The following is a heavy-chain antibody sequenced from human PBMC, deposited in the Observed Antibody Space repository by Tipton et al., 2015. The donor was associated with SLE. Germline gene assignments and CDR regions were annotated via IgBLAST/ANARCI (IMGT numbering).Heavy chain of an antibody. V-gene: IGHV3-48*01. Sequence: SLRLSYAASGFTFSSYSMNWVRQAPGKGLEWISYISTSSSTMYYAKSVKGRFTISRDNAKNSLYLQMNSLRAEDTAVYYCARADGYGYHNWGQGTLVIVSS. J-gene: IGHJ4*02. CDR1: GFTFSSYS. CDR2: ISTSSSTM. CDR3: ARADGYGYHN. D-gene: IGHD5-12*01.